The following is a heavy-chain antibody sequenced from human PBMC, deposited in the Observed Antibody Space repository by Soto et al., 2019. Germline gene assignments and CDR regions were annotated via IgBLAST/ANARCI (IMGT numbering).Heavy chain of an antibody. Sequence: PSETLSLTCAVYGGSFSGYYWSWIRQPPGKGLEWIGEINHSGSTNYNPSLKSRVTISVDTSKNQFSLKLSSVTAADTAVYYCARFGLDANTVTTAFYYGMDVWGQGTTVTVSS. J-gene: IGHJ6*02. CDR3: ARFGLDANTVTTAFYYGMDV. V-gene: IGHV4-34*01. CDR1: GGSFSGYY. D-gene: IGHD4-4*01. CDR2: INHSGST.